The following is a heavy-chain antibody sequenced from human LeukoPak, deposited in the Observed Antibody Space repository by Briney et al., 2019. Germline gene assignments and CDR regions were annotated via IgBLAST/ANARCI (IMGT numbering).Heavy chain of an antibody. D-gene: IGHD5-18*01. CDR1: GFTFSSYS. CDR2: ISSSSSYI. J-gene: IGHJ6*02. Sequence: GGSLRLSCAASGFTFSSYSMNWVRQAPGKGLEWFSSISSSSSYIYYADSVKGRFTISRDNAKNSLYLQMNSLRAEDTAVYYCARAPSVQLWLLDYYYYGMDVWGQGTTVTVSS. V-gene: IGHV3-21*01. CDR3: ARAPSVQLWLLDYYYYGMDV.